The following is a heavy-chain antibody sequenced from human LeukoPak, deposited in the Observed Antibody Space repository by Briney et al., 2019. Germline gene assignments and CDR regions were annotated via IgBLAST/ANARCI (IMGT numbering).Heavy chain of an antibody. CDR1: GFTFSSYS. CDR2: ISSSSSTI. CDR3: ARADLLGARSGGTYFDY. J-gene: IGHJ4*02. D-gene: IGHD1-26*01. Sequence: AGGSLRLSCAASGFTFSSYSMNWVRQAPGKGLEWVSYISSSSSTIYYADSVKGRFTISRDNANNTLYLQMNSLRVDDTAVYYCARADLLGARSGGTYFDYWGQGTLVTVSS. V-gene: IGHV3-48*04.